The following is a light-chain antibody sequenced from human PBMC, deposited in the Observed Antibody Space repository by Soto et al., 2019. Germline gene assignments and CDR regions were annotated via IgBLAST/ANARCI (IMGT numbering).Light chain of an antibody. CDR3: SSYTSSSTYA. Sequence: QSVLTQPASVSGSPGQSITISCTGTSSDVGGYNYVSWYQQHPGKAPKVIIYEVSNRPSGVSNRFSGSKSGNTASLTISGLQAEDEADYYCSSYTSSSTYAFGTGTRSPS. J-gene: IGLJ1*01. CDR2: EVS. CDR1: SSDVGGYNY. V-gene: IGLV2-14*01.